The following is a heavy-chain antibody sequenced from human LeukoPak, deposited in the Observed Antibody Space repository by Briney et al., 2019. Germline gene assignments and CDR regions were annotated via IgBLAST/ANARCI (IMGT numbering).Heavy chain of an antibody. CDR1: GGSISSYY. Sequence: RHSETLSLTCTVSGGSISSYYWSWIRQPPGKGLEWIGYIYYSGSTNYNPSLKSRVTISVDTSKNQFSLKLSSVTAADTAVYYCATRKLGNDYWGQGTLVTVSS. V-gene: IGHV4-59*01. D-gene: IGHD7-27*01. J-gene: IGHJ4*02. CDR3: ATRKLGNDY. CDR2: IYYSGST.